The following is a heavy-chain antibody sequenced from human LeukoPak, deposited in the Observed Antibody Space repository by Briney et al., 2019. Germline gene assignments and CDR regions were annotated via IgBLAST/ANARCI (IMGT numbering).Heavy chain of an antibody. Sequence: PSETLSLTCAVYGGSFSGYYWSWIRQPPGKGLESIGEINHSGSTNYNPSLKSRVTISVDTSKNQFSLKLSSVTAADTAVYYCARVVRGYSYGYLYYFDYWGQGTLVTVSS. J-gene: IGHJ4*02. V-gene: IGHV4-34*01. CDR2: INHSGST. D-gene: IGHD5-18*01. CDR3: ARVVRGYSYGYLYYFDY. CDR1: GGSFSGYY.